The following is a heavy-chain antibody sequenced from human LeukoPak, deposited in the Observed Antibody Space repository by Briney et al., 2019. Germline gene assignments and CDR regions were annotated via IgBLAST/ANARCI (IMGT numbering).Heavy chain of an antibody. V-gene: IGHV1-69*13. CDR1: GGTFSSYA. J-gene: IGHJ3*02. Sequence: AASVKVSCKASGGTFSSYAISWVRQAPGQGLDWMGGIIPIFGTANYAKKFQGRVQITADESTSTAYMELSSLGSEDTAVYYCARDRGRWLQDDAFDIWGQGTMVTVSS. CDR3: ARDRGRWLQDDAFDI. D-gene: IGHD5-24*01. CDR2: IIPIFGTA.